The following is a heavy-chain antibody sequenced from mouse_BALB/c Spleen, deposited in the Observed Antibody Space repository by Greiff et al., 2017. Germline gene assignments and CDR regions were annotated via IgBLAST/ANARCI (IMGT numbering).Heavy chain of an antibody. CDR1: GFSLTSYG. J-gene: IGHJ4*01. CDR3: ARDRPHYYGSSFAMDY. Sequence: VHLVESGPGLVAPSQSLSITCTVSGFSLTSYGVHWVRQPPGKGLEWLGVIWAGGSTNFNSALMSRLSISKDNSKSQVFLKMNSLQTDDTAMYYCARDRPHYYGSSFAMDYWGQGTSVTVSS. CDR2: IWAGGST. D-gene: IGHD1-1*01. V-gene: IGHV2-9*02.